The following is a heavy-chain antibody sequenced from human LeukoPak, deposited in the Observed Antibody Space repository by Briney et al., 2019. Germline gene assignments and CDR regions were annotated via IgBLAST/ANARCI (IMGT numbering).Heavy chain of an antibody. CDR3: ARDRGSSGYYRPYYFDY. D-gene: IGHD3-22*01. V-gene: IGHV3-53*05. J-gene: IGHJ4*02. CDR2: MYSGGTT. CDR1: GFTVSSNY. Sequence: GGSLRLSCAASGFTVSSNYMSWVRQAPGKGLEWVSVMYSGGTTYYADSVKGRFTISRDNSKNTLYLQMNSLRAEDTAVYYCARDRGSSGYYRPYYFDYWGQGTLVTVSS.